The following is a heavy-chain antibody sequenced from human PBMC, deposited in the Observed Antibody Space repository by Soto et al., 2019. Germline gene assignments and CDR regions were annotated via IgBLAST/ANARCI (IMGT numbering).Heavy chain of an antibody. V-gene: IGHV3-21*01. Sequence: GGSLRLSCAASGFTFSSYSMNWVRQAPGKGLEWVSSISSSSSYIYYADSVKGRFTISRDNAKNSLYLQMNSLRAEDTAVYYCARDRPQGYSYGYNAFDIWGQGTTVTVS. D-gene: IGHD5-18*01. CDR2: ISSSSSYI. J-gene: IGHJ3*02. CDR1: GFTFSSYS. CDR3: ARDRPQGYSYGYNAFDI.